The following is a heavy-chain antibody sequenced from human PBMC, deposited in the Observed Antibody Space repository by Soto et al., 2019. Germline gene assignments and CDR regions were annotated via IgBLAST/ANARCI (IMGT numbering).Heavy chain of an antibody. D-gene: IGHD2-15*01. CDR1: GGSISSGGYS. Sequence: SETLSLTCAVSGGSISSGGYSWSWIRQPPGKGLEWIGYIYHSGSTYYNPSLKSRVTISVDRSKNQFSLKLSSVTAADTAVYYCARDSGGSSYYFDYWGQGTLVTVSS. V-gene: IGHV4-30-2*01. CDR2: IYHSGST. J-gene: IGHJ4*02. CDR3: ARDSGGSSYYFDY.